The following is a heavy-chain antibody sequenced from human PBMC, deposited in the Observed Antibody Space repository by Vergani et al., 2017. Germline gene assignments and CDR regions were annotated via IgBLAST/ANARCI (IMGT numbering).Heavy chain of an antibody. D-gene: IGHD2-15*01. CDR3: ARADRDCSGGSGYYYYYYGMDV. J-gene: IGHJ6*02. CDR2: INSDGSST. Sequence: EVQLVESGGGLVQPGGSLRLSCAASGFTFSSYWMHWVRQAPGKGLVWVSRINSDGSSTSYADSVKGRFTISRDNAKNTLYLQMNSLRAEDTAVYYCARADRDCSGGSGYYYYYYGMDVWGQGTTVTVSS. V-gene: IGHV3-74*01. CDR1: GFTFSSYW.